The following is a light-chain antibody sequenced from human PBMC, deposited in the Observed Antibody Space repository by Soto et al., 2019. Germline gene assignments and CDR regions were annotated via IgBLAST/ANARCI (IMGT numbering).Light chain of an antibody. CDR3: FSFTNIKTVV. Sequence: QSVLTQPASVSGSPGQSITISCTGTTSDVGGYNYVTWYQQYPGQAPKIIIYDVNRRPPGVSDRFSGSKSGNTASLTVSDLQAGDEADYFCFSFTNIKTVVFGGGTKLTVL. CDR1: TSDVGGYNY. J-gene: IGLJ1*01. CDR2: DVN. V-gene: IGLV2-14*03.